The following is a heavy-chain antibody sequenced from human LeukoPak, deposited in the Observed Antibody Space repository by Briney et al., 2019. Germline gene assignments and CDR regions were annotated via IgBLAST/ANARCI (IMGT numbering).Heavy chain of an antibody. CDR3: ARHFPSRWFDP. D-gene: IGHD2/OR15-2a*01. Sequence: SETLSHTCTVSGDSISSSSYYWGWIRQPLGKGLEWIGSMSNSGSTYYNPSLKSRVTISVDTSKNQFSLKLSSVTAADTAVYYCARHFPSRWFDPWGQGTLVTVSS. CDR2: MSNSGST. V-gene: IGHV4-39*01. J-gene: IGHJ5*02. CDR1: GDSISSSSYY.